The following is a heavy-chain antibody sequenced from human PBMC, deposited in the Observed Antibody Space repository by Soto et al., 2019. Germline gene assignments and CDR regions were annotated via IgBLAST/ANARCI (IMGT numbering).Heavy chain of an antibody. D-gene: IGHD6-19*01. Sequence: VGSLRLSCAASGFTFSSYAMSWVRQAPGKGLEWVSAISGSGGSTYYADSVKGRFTISRDNSKNTLYLQMNSLRAEDTAVYYCAKGSSGAVAGTWFDYWGQGTLVTVSS. CDR1: GFTFSSYA. J-gene: IGHJ5*01. CDR2: ISGSGGST. V-gene: IGHV3-23*01. CDR3: AKGSSGAVAGTWFDY.